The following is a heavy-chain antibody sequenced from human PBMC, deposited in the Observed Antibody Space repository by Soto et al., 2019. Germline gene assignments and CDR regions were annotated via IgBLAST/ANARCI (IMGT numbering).Heavy chain of an antibody. V-gene: IGHV3-23*01. J-gene: IGHJ4*02. Sequence: GGSLRLSCAASGFTFSSYAMSWVRQAPGKGLEWVSAISGSVCSTYYADSVKGRFTISIDNSKNTLYLQMNSLRAEDTAVYYCAKAGPVTTSNDYWGQGTLVTVSS. CDR1: GFTFSSYA. CDR2: ISGSVCST. CDR3: AKAGPVTTSNDY. D-gene: IGHD4-17*01.